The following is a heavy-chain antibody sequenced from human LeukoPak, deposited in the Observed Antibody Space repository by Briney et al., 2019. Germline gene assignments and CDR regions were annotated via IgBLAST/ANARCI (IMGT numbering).Heavy chain of an antibody. Sequence: GASVKVSCKASGGTFSSYAISWVRQAPGQGLEWMGGIIPIFGTANYAQKFQGRVTITADKSTSTAYMELSSLRSEDTAVYYCARDFRRNYYGSGSPFDNWGQGTLVTVSS. V-gene: IGHV1-69*06. D-gene: IGHD3-10*01. CDR1: GGTFSSYA. J-gene: IGHJ4*02. CDR3: ARDFRRNYYGSGSPFDN. CDR2: IIPIFGTA.